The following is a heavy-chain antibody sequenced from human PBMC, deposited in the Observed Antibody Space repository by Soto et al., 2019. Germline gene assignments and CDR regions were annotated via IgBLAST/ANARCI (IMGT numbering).Heavy chain of an antibody. J-gene: IGHJ4*02. Sequence: ASVKVSCKVSGYTLTELSMHWVRQAPGEGLEWMGGFDPEEGETIYAQKFQGRVTMTEDTSTYTAYMELSSLRSEDTAVYYCAALTMGATSFDYWGQGTLVTVSS. CDR1: GYTLTELS. D-gene: IGHD1-26*01. V-gene: IGHV1-24*01. CDR3: AALTMGATSFDY. CDR2: FDPEEGET.